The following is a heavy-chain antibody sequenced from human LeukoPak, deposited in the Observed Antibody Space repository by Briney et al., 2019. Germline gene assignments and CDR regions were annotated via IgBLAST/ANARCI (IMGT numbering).Heavy chain of an antibody. D-gene: IGHD3-16*01. CDR3: AKVSVCYGCYLDY. V-gene: IGHV3-23*01. Sequence: ETLSLTCTVSGGSISSHYWTWIRQSPVKGLEWVSTINGAGDNTYYAETVKGRFTISRDNSKNTLYLQMHSLRAEDTAIYYCAKVSVCYGCYLDYWGQGTLVTVS. CDR2: INGAGDNT. CDR1: GGSISSHY. J-gene: IGHJ4*02.